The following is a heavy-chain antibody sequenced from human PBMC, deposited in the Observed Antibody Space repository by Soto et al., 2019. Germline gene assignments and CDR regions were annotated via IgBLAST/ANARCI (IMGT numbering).Heavy chain of an antibody. D-gene: IGHD4-17*01. Sequence: PGGSLRLSCAVSGFTFSRFWMGWVRQAPGRGLEWVANIQQDGSEKYYVDSVKGRFTMSKDNVKNSLYLQMNSLGAEDTAVYYCARVRYGGYSYYFDYWGQGALVT. J-gene: IGHJ4*02. CDR2: IQQDGSEK. CDR3: ARVRYGGYSYYFDY. V-gene: IGHV3-7*03. CDR1: GFTFSRFW.